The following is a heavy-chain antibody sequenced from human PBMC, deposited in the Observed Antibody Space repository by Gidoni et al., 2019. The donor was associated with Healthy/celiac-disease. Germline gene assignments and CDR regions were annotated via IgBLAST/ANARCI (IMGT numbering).Heavy chain of an antibody. Sequence: EVQLVESGGGLVKPGGSLRLSCAASGFTFSSYSMNWVRQAPGKGLEWVSSISSSSSYIYYADSVKGRFTISRDNAKNSLYLQMNSLRAEDTAVYYCARAVIAAAGDDYYYYGMDVWGQGTTVTVSS. V-gene: IGHV3-21*01. J-gene: IGHJ6*02. CDR1: GFTFSSYS. D-gene: IGHD6-13*01. CDR3: ARAVIAAAGDDYYYYGMDV. CDR2: ISSSSSYI.